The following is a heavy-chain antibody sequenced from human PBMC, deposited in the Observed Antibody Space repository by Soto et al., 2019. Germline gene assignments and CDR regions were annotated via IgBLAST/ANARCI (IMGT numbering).Heavy chain of an antibody. Sequence: QVQLVQSGAEVKKPGSSVKVSCKASGGTFSSYAISWVRQAPGQGLEWMGGIIPIFGTANYAQKFQGRVTITADESTSTAYMELSSLGSEDTAVYYCASQYYYDSSGYYEYYGMDVWGQGTTVTVSS. CDR2: IIPIFGTA. J-gene: IGHJ6*02. CDR1: GGTFSSYA. CDR3: ASQYYYDSSGYYEYYGMDV. V-gene: IGHV1-69*01. D-gene: IGHD3-22*01.